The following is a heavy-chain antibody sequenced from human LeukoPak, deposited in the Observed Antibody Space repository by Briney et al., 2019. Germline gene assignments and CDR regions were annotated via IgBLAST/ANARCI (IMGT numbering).Heavy chain of an antibody. CDR3: ARDGYDFWSDYPTTLDY. CDR1: GFNFSTYN. CDR2: ISTSSRTI. Sequence: GGSLRLSCAVSGFNFSTYNLNWVRQAPGKGLEWVSYISTSSRTIYYADSVKGRFTISRDNAKNSLYLQMNSLRAEDTAVYYCARDGYDFWSDYPTTLDYWGQGTLVTLSS. D-gene: IGHD3-3*01. V-gene: IGHV3-48*01. J-gene: IGHJ4*02.